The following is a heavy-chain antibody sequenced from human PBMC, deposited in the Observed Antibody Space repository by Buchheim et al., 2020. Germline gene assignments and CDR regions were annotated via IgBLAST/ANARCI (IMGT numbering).Heavy chain of an antibody. CDR2: ISYDGSNK. J-gene: IGHJ5*02. Sequence: QVQLVESGGGVVQPGRSLRLSCAASGFTFSSYAMHWVRQAPGKGLEWVAVISYDGSNKYYADSVKGRFTISRDNSKNTLYLQMNSLRAEDTAVYYCARDPSEYQLLGPFFDPWGQGTL. CDR1: GFTFSSYA. D-gene: IGHD2-2*01. V-gene: IGHV3-30-3*01. CDR3: ARDPSEYQLLGPFFDP.